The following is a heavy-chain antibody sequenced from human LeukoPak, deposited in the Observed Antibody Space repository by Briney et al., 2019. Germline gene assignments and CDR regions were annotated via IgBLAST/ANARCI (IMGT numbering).Heavy chain of an antibody. V-gene: IGHV3-23*01. CDR2: ISDSGGRT. J-gene: IGHJ4*02. CDR1: GITLSNYG. CDR3: AKRGVVIRVILVGFDKEAYYFDS. Sequence: GGSLRLSCAVSGITLSNYGMSWVRQAPGKGLEWVAGISDSGGRTNYADSVKGRFTISRDNPKNTLYLQMNSLRAEDTAVYFCAKRGVVIRVILVGFDKEAYYFDSWGQGALVTVSS. D-gene: IGHD3-22*01.